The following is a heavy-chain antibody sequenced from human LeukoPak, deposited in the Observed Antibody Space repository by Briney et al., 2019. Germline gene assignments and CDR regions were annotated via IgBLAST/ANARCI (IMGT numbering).Heavy chain of an antibody. J-gene: IGHJ4*02. Sequence: PGGSLRLSCEASEFILSSYAMSWVRQAPGKGLEWVSVIYSGGGTYHADSVRGRFTISRDTSKNTLYLQMNSLRAEDTAVYYCVREGYSSSFGYWGQGTLVTVSS. CDR2: IYSGGGT. D-gene: IGHD6-6*01. CDR3: VREGYSSSFGY. V-gene: IGHV3-53*01. CDR1: EFILSSYA.